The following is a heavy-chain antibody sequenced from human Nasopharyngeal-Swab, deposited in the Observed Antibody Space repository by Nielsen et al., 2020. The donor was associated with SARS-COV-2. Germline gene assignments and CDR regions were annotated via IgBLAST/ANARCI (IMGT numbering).Heavy chain of an antibody. J-gene: IGHJ4*02. CDR3: ARDINGYNYRFDY. D-gene: IGHD5-24*01. V-gene: IGHV3-21*01. CDR1: GFTFSSYS. CDR2: ISSSSSYI. Sequence: GESLKISCAASGFTFSSYSMNWVRQAPGKGLEWVSSISSSSSYIFYADSVKGRFTISRDNAKKSLYLQMNSLRAEDTAVYYCARDINGYNYRFDYWGQGTLVTVSS.